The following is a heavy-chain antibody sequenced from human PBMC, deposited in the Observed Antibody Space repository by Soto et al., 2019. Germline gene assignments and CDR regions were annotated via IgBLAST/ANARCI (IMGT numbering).Heavy chain of an antibody. D-gene: IGHD1-26*01. CDR1: GFTFSNYA. CDR2: ISGSGGST. V-gene: IGHV3-23*01. J-gene: IGHJ4*02. Sequence: VGSLRLSCAGSGFTFSNYAMSWVRQAPGKGLAWVSAISGSGGSTYYADSVKGRFTISRDNSKNTLYLQMNSLRAEDTALYYCAKVPVGATGRFDYWGQGTLVTVSS. CDR3: AKVPVGATGRFDY.